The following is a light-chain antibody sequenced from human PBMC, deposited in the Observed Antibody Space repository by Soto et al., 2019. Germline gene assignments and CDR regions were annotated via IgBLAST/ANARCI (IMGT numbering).Light chain of an antibody. Sequence: DIVMTQSPLSLPVTPGEPASISCRSSHSLLDSDGYNYLVWYLQKPGQSPQLLVYLGSTRSSGVPDRFSGSGSGTEFTLQISRVEAEDVGVYYCMQALQTPFTFGPGTKVEIK. CDR1: HSLLDSDGYNY. CDR3: MQALQTPFT. J-gene: IGKJ3*01. V-gene: IGKV2-28*01. CDR2: LGS.